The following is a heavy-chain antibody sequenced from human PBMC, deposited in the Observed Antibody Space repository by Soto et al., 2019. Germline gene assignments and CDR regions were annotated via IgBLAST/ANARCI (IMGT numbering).Heavy chain of an antibody. CDR1: GYTFTSYD. V-gene: IGHV1-8*01. CDR3: ARSPPRVERNNYAGGWFDP. D-gene: IGHD4-4*01. CDR2: MNPTSGNT. J-gene: IGHJ5*02. Sequence: QVQLVQSGAEVKKPGASVKVSCRASGYTFTSYDINWVRQATGQGLEWMGWMNPTSGNTGYPQKFQGRVTMTRNTSISTAYMELSSLRFEDTAVYYCARSPPRVERNNYAGGWFDPWGQGTLVTVSS.